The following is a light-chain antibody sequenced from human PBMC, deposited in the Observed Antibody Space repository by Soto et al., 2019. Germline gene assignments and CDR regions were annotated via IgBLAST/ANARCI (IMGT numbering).Light chain of an antibody. CDR1: QSVSNND. Sequence: EIVLTQSPDTLSLSPGERATVSCRASQSVSNNDLAWYQQKPRQAPRLLLYGASFRPTGIPDRFSGSGSGTDFTLPISRLEPEDFAVYYCHHYGSSPPYTFGQGTKLDIK. V-gene: IGKV3-20*01. J-gene: IGKJ2*01. CDR2: GAS. CDR3: HHYGSSPPYT.